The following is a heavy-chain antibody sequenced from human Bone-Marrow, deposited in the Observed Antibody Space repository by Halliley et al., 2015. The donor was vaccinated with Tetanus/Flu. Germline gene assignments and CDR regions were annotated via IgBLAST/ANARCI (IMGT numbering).Heavy chain of an antibody. CDR1: GFTFRSHW. CDR2: IHTDGSST. D-gene: IGHD1-26*01. CDR3: ARGGGSYYYAMDV. Sequence: CAASGFTFRSHWMHWVRQAPGRGLVWVSRIHTDGSSTSYVDSVKGRFTVSRDSGKNTLYLQMNSLRAEDTAVYYCARGGGSYYYAMDVWGQGTTVTASS. J-gene: IGHJ6*02. V-gene: IGHV3-74*01.